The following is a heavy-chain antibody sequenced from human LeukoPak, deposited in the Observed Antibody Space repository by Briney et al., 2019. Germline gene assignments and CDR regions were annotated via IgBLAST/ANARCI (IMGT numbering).Heavy chain of an antibody. J-gene: IGHJ4*02. CDR3: ARAGSSSSGGVDY. Sequence: GASVKVSCKASGYTFTAFYMHWVRQAPGQGFEWMGWINPNSGGTNYAQKFQGRVTMTRDTSISTAYMELSRLRSDDTAVYYCARAGSSSSGGVDYWGQGTLVTVSS. V-gene: IGHV1-2*02. CDR2: INPNSGGT. D-gene: IGHD6-6*01. CDR1: GYTFTAFY.